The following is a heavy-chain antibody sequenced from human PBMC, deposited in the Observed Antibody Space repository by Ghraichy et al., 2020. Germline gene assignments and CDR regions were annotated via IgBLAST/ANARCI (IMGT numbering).Heavy chain of an antibody. CDR1: GFTFRNYA. D-gene: IGHD3-3*01. CDR3: AKDMMVLRILEWLSYFDD. Sequence: LSLTCVASGFTFRNYAMTWVRQAPGKGLEWVSSITDSGYNTYYADSVKGRFSISRDNSKNTLSLQMNSLTAEDTAVYYCAKDMMVLRILEWLSYFDDWGQGTLVTVSS. CDR2: ITDSGYNT. J-gene: IGHJ5*02. V-gene: IGHV3-23*01.